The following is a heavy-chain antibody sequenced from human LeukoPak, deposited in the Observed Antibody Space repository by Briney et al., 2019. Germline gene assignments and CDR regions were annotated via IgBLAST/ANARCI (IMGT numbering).Heavy chain of an antibody. V-gene: IGHV1-69*05. CDR3: ARDCSGGSCYVNNWFDP. D-gene: IGHD2-15*01. CDR2: IIPIFGTT. Sequence: SVKVSCKSSGGTFGSYSISWVRQAPGQGLEWMGVIIPIFGTTNYAQKFQGRVTITTDESTSTAYMELSSLRSEDTAVYYCARDCSGGSCYVNNWFDPWGQGTLVTVSS. J-gene: IGHJ5*01. CDR1: GGTFGSYS.